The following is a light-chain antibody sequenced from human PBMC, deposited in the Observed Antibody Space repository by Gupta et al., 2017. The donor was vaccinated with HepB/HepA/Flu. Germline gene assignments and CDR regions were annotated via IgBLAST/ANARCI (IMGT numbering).Light chain of an antibody. CDR1: QSVSSY. CDR3: QQRSNWPWT. Sequence: VFSPSRALLSLSPGERATLSCRASQSVSSYLAWYQQKPGQAPRLLIYDASNRATGIPARFSGSGSGTDFTLTISSLEPEDFAIYYCQQRSNWPWTFGQGTKVEIK. CDR2: DAS. V-gene: IGKV3-11*01. J-gene: IGKJ1*01.